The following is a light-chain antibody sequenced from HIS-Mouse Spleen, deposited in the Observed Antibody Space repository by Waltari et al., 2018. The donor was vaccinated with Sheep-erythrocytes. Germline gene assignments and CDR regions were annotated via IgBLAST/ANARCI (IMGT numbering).Light chain of an antibody. Sequence: SYELTQPPSVSVSPGQTASITCSGDQLGDKYACWYQQKPGQSPVLFIYQDSNRPSGIPERFSGSNSGNTATLTISGTQAMDEADYYCQAWDSSTAVFGGGTKLTVL. J-gene: IGLJ2*01. CDR2: QDS. CDR3: QAWDSSTAV. CDR1: QLGDKY. V-gene: IGLV3-1*01.